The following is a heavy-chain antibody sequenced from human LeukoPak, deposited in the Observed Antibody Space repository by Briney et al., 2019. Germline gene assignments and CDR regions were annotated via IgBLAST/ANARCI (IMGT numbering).Heavy chain of an antibody. D-gene: IGHD6-19*01. CDR2: ISPSGGST. CDR1: GYTFTRYS. J-gene: IGHJ3*02. V-gene: IGHV1-46*01. CDR3: ARVYSSGWAVDAFDI. Sequence: ASVKASCKASGYTFTRYSIHWVRQAPGHALEWMGVISPSGGSTNYAQKFQGRVTMTRDTSTSTVYMELSSLRSEDTAVYYCARVYSSGWAVDAFDIWGQGTMVTVSS.